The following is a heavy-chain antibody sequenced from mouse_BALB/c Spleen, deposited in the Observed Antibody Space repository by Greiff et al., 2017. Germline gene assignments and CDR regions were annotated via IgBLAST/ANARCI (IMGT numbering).Heavy chain of an antibody. CDR3: ARSSYYYGSSLFDY. J-gene: IGHJ2*01. CDR2: ISSGSSTI. CDR1: GFTFSSFG. D-gene: IGHD1-1*01. Sequence: EVQLVESGGGLVQPGGSRKLSCAASGFTFSSFGMHWVRQAPEKGLEWVAYISSGSSTIYYADTVKGRFTISRDNPKNTLFLQMTSLRSEDTAMYYCARSSYYYGSSLFDYWGQGTTLTVSS. V-gene: IGHV5-17*02.